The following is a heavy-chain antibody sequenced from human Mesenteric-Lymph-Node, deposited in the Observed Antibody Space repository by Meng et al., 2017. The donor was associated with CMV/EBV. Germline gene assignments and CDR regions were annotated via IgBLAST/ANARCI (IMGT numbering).Heavy chain of an antibody. Sequence: ASVKVSCKASGYTFNNYYMHWVRLAPGQGLEWMGWISAYNGNTNYAQKLQGRVTMTTDTSTSTAYMELRSLRSDDTAVYYCASGYCSSTSCFRGYYYYGMDVWGQGTTVTVSS. D-gene: IGHD2-2*01. CDR1: GYTFNNYY. CDR2: ISAYNGNT. J-gene: IGHJ6*02. V-gene: IGHV1-18*04. CDR3: ASGYCSSTSCFRGYYYYGMDV.